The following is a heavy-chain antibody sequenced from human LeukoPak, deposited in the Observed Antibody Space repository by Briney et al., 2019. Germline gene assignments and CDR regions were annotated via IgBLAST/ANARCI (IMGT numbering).Heavy chain of an antibody. V-gene: IGHV2-5*02. CDR2: IYWDDDK. CDR1: GFSLSTSGVG. J-gene: IGHJ4*02. D-gene: IGHD3-16*02. Sequence: ESGPTLVKPTQTLTLTCAFSGFSLSTSGVGVGWIRQPPGEALEWPAVIYWDDDKRYSPSLKNRLTITKATSKNQVVLTMTNMDPVDTGTYYCAHSGRYSNMWYYFDYWGQGILVTVSA. CDR3: AHSGRYSNMWYYFDY.